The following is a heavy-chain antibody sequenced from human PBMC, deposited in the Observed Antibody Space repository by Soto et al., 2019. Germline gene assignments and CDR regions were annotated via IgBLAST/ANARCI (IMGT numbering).Heavy chain of an antibody. Sequence: TLSLTCTVSGGSISSSGFSWSWIRHPPGKGLEWIGYIYHTGSTYYSPSLKSRLTMSVVTSKNQFSLKLTSVTAADTAVYYCARRDDFWSGYSIDFWGLGTLVTVSS. J-gene: IGHJ4*02. D-gene: IGHD3-3*01. CDR2: IYHTGST. CDR1: GGSISSSGFS. V-gene: IGHV4-30-2*01. CDR3: ARRDDFWSGYSIDF.